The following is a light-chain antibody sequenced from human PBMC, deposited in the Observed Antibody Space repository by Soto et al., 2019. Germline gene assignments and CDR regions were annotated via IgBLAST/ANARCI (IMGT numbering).Light chain of an antibody. J-gene: IGKJ1*01. CDR3: YQYDSSPWT. CDR2: SVS. Sequence: EIVMTQSPATLSVSPGERATLSCRASQTVSSNYLAWCQQKPGQTPRLLIYSVSSRATGIPDRFSGSGSGTDFTLTISRLEPEDFAVYFCYQYDSSPWTFGQGTKVE. CDR1: QTVSSNY. V-gene: IGKV3-20*01.